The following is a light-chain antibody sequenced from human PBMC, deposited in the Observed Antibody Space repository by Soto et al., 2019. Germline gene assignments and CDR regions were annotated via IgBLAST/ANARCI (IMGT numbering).Light chain of an antibody. CDR1: ISNIGKDT. V-gene: IGLV1-44*01. Sequence: QSVLTQPPSVSGTPGLRVNISCSGGISNIGKDTVNWYQQLPGTAPKLLIYRNDQRPSGVPDRFSGSKSGTSASLAISGLRSEDEADYYCSVWDDSLDGRVFGGGTKLTVL. CDR2: RND. CDR3: SVWDDSLDGRV. J-gene: IGLJ3*02.